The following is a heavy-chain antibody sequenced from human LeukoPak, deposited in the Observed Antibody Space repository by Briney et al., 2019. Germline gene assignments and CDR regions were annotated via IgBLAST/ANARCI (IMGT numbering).Heavy chain of an antibody. D-gene: IGHD1-1*01. J-gene: IGHJ4*02. CDR1: GFTFSSYS. CDR2: ISSSSSYI. Sequence: GGSLRLSCAASGFTFSSYSMNWVRQAPGKGLEWVSSISSSSSYIYYADSVKGRFTISRDNAKNSLYLQMNSLRAEDTAVYYCARVPRYNWNDVNFDYWGQGTLVTVSS. V-gene: IGHV3-21*01. CDR3: ARVPRYNWNDVNFDY.